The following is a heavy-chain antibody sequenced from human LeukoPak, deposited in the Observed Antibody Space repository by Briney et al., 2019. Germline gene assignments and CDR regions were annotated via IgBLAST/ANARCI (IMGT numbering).Heavy chain of an antibody. CDR2: IKQDGSGK. CDR3: ARDGPYSTSATHPP. CDR1: GFAFSSYN. Sequence: GGSLRLSCAASGFAFSSYNMNWVRQAPGKGLEWVANIKQDGSGKYYVGSVKGRFTISRDNAKNSLYLQMDSLRAEDTAVYHCARDGPYSTSATHPPWGQGTLVTVSS. D-gene: IGHD6-6*01. V-gene: IGHV3-7*03. J-gene: IGHJ5*02.